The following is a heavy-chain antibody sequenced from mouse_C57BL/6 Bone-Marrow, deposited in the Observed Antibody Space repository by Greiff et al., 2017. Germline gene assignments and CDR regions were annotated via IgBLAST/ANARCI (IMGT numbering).Heavy chain of an antibody. J-gene: IGHJ1*03. D-gene: IGHD1-1*01. CDR2: GLGLAWIG. CDR1: YTFSRRVH. CDR3: SEHSAVYYSAYHYYGRSPYWYFDV. V-gene: IGHV1-87*01. Sequence: VKLVESGPELARPWASVKISCPAFYTFSRRVHFAIRGTTYWMPWVKQRPGLGLAWIGAISSGNGVTSYNQKFKGKAPLTADKSSSTAYMQLSSLTSEHSAVYYSAYHYYGRSPYWYFDVWGTGTTVTVSS.